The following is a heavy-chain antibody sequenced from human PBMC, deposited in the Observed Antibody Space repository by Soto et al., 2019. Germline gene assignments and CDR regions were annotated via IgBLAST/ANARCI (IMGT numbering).Heavy chain of an antibody. Sequence: ASVKVSCKASGYTFTSYAMHWVRQAPGQRLEWMGWINAGNGNTKYSQKFQGRVTITRDTSASTAYMELSSLRSEDTAVYYCARDQDPRAFIAAAGTYQLSRLHWFDPWGQGTLVTVSS. V-gene: IGHV1-3*01. CDR2: INAGNGNT. J-gene: IGHJ5*02. CDR3: ARDQDPRAFIAAAGTYQLSRLHWFDP. D-gene: IGHD6-13*01. CDR1: GYTFTSYA.